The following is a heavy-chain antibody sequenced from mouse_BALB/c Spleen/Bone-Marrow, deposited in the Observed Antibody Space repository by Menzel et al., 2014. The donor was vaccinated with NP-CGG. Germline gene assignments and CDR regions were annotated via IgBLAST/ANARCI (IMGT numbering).Heavy chain of an antibody. Sequence: VQVVESGAELMKPGASVKISCEATGYTFSSYWIEWVKQRPGHGLEWIGEILPGSGSTNYNEKFKGKATFTADTSSNTAYMQLSSLTSEDSAVYYCARRGYDGYHWGQGTTLTVSS. V-gene: IGHV1-9*01. D-gene: IGHD2-3*01. CDR3: ARRGYDGYH. J-gene: IGHJ2*01. CDR1: GYTFSSYW. CDR2: ILPGSGST.